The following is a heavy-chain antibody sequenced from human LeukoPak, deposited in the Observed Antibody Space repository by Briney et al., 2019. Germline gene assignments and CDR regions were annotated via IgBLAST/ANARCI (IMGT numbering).Heavy chain of an antibody. CDR3: AKGTPLGCSTTSCYPYYYYYYMDV. D-gene: IGHD2-2*01. Sequence: PGGSLRLSCAASGFTFSSYAMSWVRQAPGKGLEWVSAISGSGGSTYYADSVKGRFTISRDNSKNTLYLQMNSLRAEDTAVYYCAKGTPLGCSTTSCYPYYYYYYMDVWGKGTTVTVSS. CDR2: ISGSGGST. CDR1: GFTFSSYA. V-gene: IGHV3-23*01. J-gene: IGHJ6*03.